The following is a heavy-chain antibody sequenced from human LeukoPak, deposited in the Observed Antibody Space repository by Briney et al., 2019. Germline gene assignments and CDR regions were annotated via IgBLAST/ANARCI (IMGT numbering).Heavy chain of an antibody. CDR2: ISYDGSNK. D-gene: IGHD1-26*01. Sequence: PGGSLRLSCAASGSTFSSYAMHWVRQAPGKGLEWVAVISYDGSNKYYADSVKGRFTISRDNSKNTLYLQMNSLRAEDTAVYYCARGSSPYFNPAPFDYWGQGTLVTVSS. CDR1: GSTFSSYA. CDR3: ARGSSPYFNPAPFDY. V-gene: IGHV3-30-3*01. J-gene: IGHJ4*02.